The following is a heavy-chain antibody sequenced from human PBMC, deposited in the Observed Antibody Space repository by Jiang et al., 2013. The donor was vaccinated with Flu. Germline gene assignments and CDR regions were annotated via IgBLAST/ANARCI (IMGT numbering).Heavy chain of an antibody. V-gene: IGHV4-34*01. D-gene: IGHD6-19*01. CDR1: GGSFSGYY. CDR2: INHSGST. Sequence: LLKPSETLSLTCAVYGGSFSGYYWSWIRQPPGKGLEWIGEINHSGSTNYNPSLKSRVTISVDTSKNQFSLKLSSVTAADTAVYYCSAGGWSTFDYWGQGTLVTVSS. J-gene: IGHJ4*02. CDR3: SAGGWSTFDY.